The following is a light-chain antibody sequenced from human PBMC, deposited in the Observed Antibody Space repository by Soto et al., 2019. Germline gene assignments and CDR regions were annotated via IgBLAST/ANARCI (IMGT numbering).Light chain of an antibody. Sequence: EIVLTQAPGTLSLSPGVRATLSCSATQSFSRSYLAWYQQKHGQAPRLLIYATSSRPTGIPDRFSGSGSGTHFTLTTGRLEPEDFGVYYCQQYANSPSITFGQGTRLEIK. CDR2: ATS. CDR3: QQYANSPSIT. CDR1: QSFSRSY. J-gene: IGKJ5*01. V-gene: IGKV3-20*01.